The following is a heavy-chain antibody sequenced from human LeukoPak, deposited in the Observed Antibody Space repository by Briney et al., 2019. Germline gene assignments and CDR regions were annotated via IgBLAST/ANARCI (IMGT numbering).Heavy chain of an antibody. D-gene: IGHD3-10*01. Sequence: SQTLSLTCTVSGGSTSSGGYSWSWIRQHPGKGLEWIAYISYSGNTYYNPSLKSRVTISVDTSKNQFSLKLSSVTAADTAVYYCARGLGYYYGSAGGYWGQGTLVTVSS. V-gene: IGHV4-31*03. CDR1: GGSTSSGGYS. J-gene: IGHJ4*02. CDR2: ISYSGNT. CDR3: ARGLGYYYGSAGGY.